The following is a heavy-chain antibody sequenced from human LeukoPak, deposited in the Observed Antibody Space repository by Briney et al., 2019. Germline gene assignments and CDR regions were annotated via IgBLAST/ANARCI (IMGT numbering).Heavy chain of an antibody. Sequence: TSETLSLTCAVYGGSFSGYYWSWIRQPPGKGLEWIGEINHSGSTNYNPSLKSRVTISVDTSKNQFSLKLGSVTAADTAVYYCARGDSSSWRTWGQGTLVTVSS. V-gene: IGHV4-34*01. D-gene: IGHD6-13*01. J-gene: IGHJ5*02. CDR3: ARGDSSSWRT. CDR2: INHSGST. CDR1: GGSFSGYY.